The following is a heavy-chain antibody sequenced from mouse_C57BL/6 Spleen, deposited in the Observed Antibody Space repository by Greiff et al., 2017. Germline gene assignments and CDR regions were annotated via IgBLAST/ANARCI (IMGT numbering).Heavy chain of an antibody. J-gene: IGHJ4*01. Sequence: DVKLVESEGGLVQPGSSMKLSCTASGFTFSDYYMAWVRQVPEKGLEWVANINYDGSSTYYLDSLKSRFIISRDNAKNILFLQMSSLKSEDTATYYCAREGAYYSNYYAMDYGGQGTSVTVSS. D-gene: IGHD2-5*01. V-gene: IGHV5-16*01. CDR3: AREGAYYSNYYAMDY. CDR1: GFTFSDYY. CDR2: INYDGSST.